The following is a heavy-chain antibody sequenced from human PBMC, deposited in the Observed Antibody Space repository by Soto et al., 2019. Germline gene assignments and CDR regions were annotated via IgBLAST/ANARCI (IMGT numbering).Heavy chain of an antibody. Sequence: HVKLQESGPGLVKPSETLSLTCTVSGDSVTSDYWSWIRQPPGKRLEYIGFIYLGGSANYNPSLESRVSVSPDKSKNQLSLRWTSVTAAETAVYYCTIGKWLPRGYGMDVWGRGTTVTVS. CDR1: GDSVTSDY. D-gene: IGHD3-22*01. J-gene: IGHJ6*02. CDR3: TIGKWLPRGYGMDV. CDR2: IYLGGSA. V-gene: IGHV4-59*02.